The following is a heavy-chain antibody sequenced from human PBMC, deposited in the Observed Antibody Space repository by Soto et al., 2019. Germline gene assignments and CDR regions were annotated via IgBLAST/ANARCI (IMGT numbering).Heavy chain of an antibody. V-gene: IGHV3-23*01. Sequence: EVQLLESGGGLVQPGGSLRLSCAASGFTFSSYAMSWVRQAPGKGLEWVSPISGSGGSTYYADSVKGRFTISRDNSKNTLYLQMNSLRAEDTAVYYCAKVIGLVPAATPREVWGQGTTVTVSS. J-gene: IGHJ6*02. CDR1: GFTFSSYA. CDR2: ISGSGGST. CDR3: AKVIGLVPAATPREV. D-gene: IGHD2-2*01.